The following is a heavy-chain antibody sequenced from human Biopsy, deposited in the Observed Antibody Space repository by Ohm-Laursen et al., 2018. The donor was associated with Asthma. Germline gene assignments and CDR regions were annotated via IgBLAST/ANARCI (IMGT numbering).Heavy chain of an antibody. J-gene: IGHJ1*01. D-gene: IGHD3-3*02. CDR1: GFTFRSYW. V-gene: IGHV3-7*01. CDR3: ARTFHFWSPYHAEHYQL. CDR2: IKHDGSEN. Sequence: LSLTCAASGFTFRSYWMSWVRQAPGKGLEWVANIKHDGSENNHVDSLKGRFTISRDNAKNSLYLQMNSLRAEDTAVYYCARTFHFWSPYHAEHYQLWGQGTLVTVSS.